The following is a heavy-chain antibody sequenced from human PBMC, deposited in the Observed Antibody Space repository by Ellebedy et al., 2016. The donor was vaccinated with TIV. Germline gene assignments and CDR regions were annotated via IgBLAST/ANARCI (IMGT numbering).Heavy chain of an antibody. CDR2: IIPILGIA. CDR1: GGTFSSYA. Sequence: AASVKVSCKASGGTFSSYAISWVRQAPGQGLEWMGRIIPILGIANYAQKFRGRVTITADQSTSTVYMELSSLRSEDTDVYYCARNPTGPNHYYYYGMDVWGQGTTVTVSS. V-gene: IGHV1-69*04. J-gene: IGHJ6*02. CDR3: ARNPTGPNHYYYYGMDV. D-gene: IGHD1-14*01.